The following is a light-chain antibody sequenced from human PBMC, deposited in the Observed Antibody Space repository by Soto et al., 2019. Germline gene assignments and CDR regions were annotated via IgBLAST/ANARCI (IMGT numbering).Light chain of an antibody. CDR1: QSVSNNY. J-gene: IGKJ5*01. Sequence: EVVLTQSAGTLSLSPGERATLSCRASQSVSNNYLAWYQQKPGQPPRLLIYNASNRTTGIPARFSGSGSGTGFTLTISSLEPEDFAVYYCQQRGDWPPITFGQGTRLEIK. CDR3: QQRGDWPPIT. CDR2: NAS. V-gene: IGKV3-11*01.